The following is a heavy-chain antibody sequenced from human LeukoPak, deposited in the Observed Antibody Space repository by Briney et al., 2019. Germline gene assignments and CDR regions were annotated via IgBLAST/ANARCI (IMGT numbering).Heavy chain of an antibody. V-gene: IGHV4-61*02. J-gene: IGHJ6*03. D-gene: IGHD6-13*01. CDR1: GGSISSGSYY. CDR3: ARSISGSTDASYYYYMDV. CDR2: IYTSGST. Sequence: SETLSLTCTVSGGSISSGSYYWSWIRQPAGKGLEWIGRIYTSGSTNYNPSLKSRVTISVAPSKNQFSLKLSSVTAADTAVYYCARSISGSTDASYYYYMDVWGKGTTVTVSS.